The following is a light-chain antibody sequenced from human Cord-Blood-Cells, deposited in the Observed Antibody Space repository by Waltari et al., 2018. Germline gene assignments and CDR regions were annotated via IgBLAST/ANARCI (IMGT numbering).Light chain of an antibody. J-gene: IGKJ1*01. CDR3: QQYYSTPWT. CDR1: PSVLYRSNNKNY. Sequence: DIVMTPSPTPLAVSLGERATINFKSSPSVLYRSNNKNYLDWYQQKPGQPPKLLIYWASTRESGVPDRFSGSGSGTDFTLTISSLQAEDVAVYYCQQYYSTPWTFGQGTKVEIK. CDR2: WAS. V-gene: IGKV4-1*01.